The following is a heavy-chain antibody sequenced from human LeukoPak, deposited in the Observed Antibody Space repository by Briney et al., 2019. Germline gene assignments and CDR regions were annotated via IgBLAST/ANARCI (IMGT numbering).Heavy chain of an antibody. D-gene: IGHD2-2*01. CDR2: ISDSGGTT. V-gene: IGHV3-23*01. CDR1: GFAFSSYA. Sequence: GGSLSLSCAASGFAFSSYAMSWVRQAPGEGLEWVSVISDSGGTTYYADFVKGRFTISRDNSKNTLYLQMNSLRAEDTAIYYCVKDRPPSMKSGIDYWGQGTLVTVSS. CDR3: VKDRPPSMKSGIDY. J-gene: IGHJ4*02.